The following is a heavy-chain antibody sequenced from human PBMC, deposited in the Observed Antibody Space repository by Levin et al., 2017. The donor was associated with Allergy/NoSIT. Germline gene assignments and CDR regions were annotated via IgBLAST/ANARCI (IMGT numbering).Heavy chain of an antibody. CDR1: GFTFSDFW. Sequence: HAGGSLRLSCSASGFTFSDFWMSWVRQAPGRGLEWVASVKQDGSEEHYVDSVRGRFTISRDNAKNSLYLQMDSLRVDDTAVYYCVRPRWFVDVSGWDFWGQGTLVTASS. V-gene: IGHV3-7*04. CDR3: VRPRWFVDVSGWDF. CDR2: VKQDGSEE. D-gene: IGHD6-19*01. J-gene: IGHJ4*02.